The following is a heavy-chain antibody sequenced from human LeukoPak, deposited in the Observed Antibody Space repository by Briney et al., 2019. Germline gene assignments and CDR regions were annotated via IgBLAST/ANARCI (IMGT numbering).Heavy chain of an antibody. CDR1: GYTFTGYY. Sequence: ASVKVSCKASGYTFTGYYIHWVRQAPGQGLEWMAWINPNGGGTNYAQKFQGRVAVTRDSSISTACMELSGLTSDDTAVFYCARGTGAPNYFDYWGQGTLVTVSS. V-gene: IGHV1-2*02. CDR3: ARGTGAPNYFDY. CDR2: INPNGGGT. D-gene: IGHD7-27*01. J-gene: IGHJ4*02.